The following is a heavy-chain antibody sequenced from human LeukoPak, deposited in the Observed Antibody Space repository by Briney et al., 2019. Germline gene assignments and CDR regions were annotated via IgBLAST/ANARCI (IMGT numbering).Heavy chain of an antibody. V-gene: IGHV4-4*07. J-gene: IGHJ5*02. D-gene: IGHD6-13*01. CDR1: GGSISSYS. Sequence: SETLSLTCTVSGGSISSYSWSWIRQPAGKGLEWIGRIYSSVTTNYNPPLNSRVTMSLGTSKNQFSLNLTSVTAADTAVYYCAREATQPSRWFYPWGQGTLVTVSS. CDR3: AREATQPSRWFYP. CDR2: IYSSVTT.